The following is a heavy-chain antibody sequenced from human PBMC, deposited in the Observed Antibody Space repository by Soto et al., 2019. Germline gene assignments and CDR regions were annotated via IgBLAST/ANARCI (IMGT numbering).Heavy chain of an antibody. D-gene: IGHD3-10*01. Sequence: SGPTLVNPTQTLTLTCSFSGFSLATSGVGVGWIRQTPGKALECLALVYWDDDKRYSPSLKSRLTITKDTSKNQVVLTMTNMDPVDTATYFCAHNDGWAFGESFNYWGQ. V-gene: IGHV2-5*02. CDR2: VYWDDDK. CDR3: AHNDGWAFGESFNY. J-gene: IGHJ4*02. CDR1: GFSLATSGVG.